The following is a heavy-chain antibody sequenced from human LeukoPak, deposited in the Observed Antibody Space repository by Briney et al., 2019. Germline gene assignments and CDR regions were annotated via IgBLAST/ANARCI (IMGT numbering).Heavy chain of an antibody. D-gene: IGHD5-24*01. CDR3: ARDATIDY. J-gene: IGHJ4*02. CDR2: ISIISSYI. V-gene: IGHV3-21*01. Sequence: GGSLRLSCAPSGFTFSSYSMNWVRQAPGKGLEWVSSISIISSYIYYADSVKGRLTTSRDNAKNSMYLQMNSVRAEDPAVYYCARDATIDYWGQGTLVTVSS. CDR1: GFTFSSYS.